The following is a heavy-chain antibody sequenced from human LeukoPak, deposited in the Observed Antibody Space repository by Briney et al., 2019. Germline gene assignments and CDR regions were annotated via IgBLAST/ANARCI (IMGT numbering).Heavy chain of an antibody. CDR3: ARAVQNMTSAVSWFDP. CDR2: IYHNGNT. Sequence: SETLSLTCTVSGGSISSYYWSWIRQPPGKGLEWIGYIYHNGNTNYNPSLKSRVTISVDTSKNQFSLRLTSVTAADTAVYYCARAVQNMTSAVSWFDPWGQGTLVTVSP. CDR1: GGSISSYY. V-gene: IGHV4-59*01. J-gene: IGHJ5*02. D-gene: IGHD2/OR15-2a*01.